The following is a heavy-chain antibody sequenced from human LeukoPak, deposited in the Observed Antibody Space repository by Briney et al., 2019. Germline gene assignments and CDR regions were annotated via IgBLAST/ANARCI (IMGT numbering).Heavy chain of an antibody. J-gene: IGHJ6*02. V-gene: IGHV1-69*13. CDR2: IIPIFGTA. Sequence: ALVKVSCKASGGTFSSYAISWVRQAPGQGLEWMGGIIPIFGTANYAQKLQGRVTITADESTSAAYMELSSLRSEDTAVYYCARDSSVGATTSYYGMDVWGQGTTVTVSS. CDR1: GGTFSSYA. CDR3: ARDSSVGATTSYYGMDV. D-gene: IGHD1-26*01.